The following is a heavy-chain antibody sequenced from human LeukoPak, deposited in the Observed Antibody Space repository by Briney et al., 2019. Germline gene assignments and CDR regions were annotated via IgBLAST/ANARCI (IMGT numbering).Heavy chain of an antibody. J-gene: IGHJ5*02. V-gene: IGHV1-2*02. Sequence: ASVKVSCKASGNTFTDYFLHWVRQAPGQGLEWMGWINPKKGDTNYAQKFQGRVTVTWDTSTTTAYMELNRLTSDDTAVYYCARGYEYGWFDPWGQGTLVTVSS. CDR3: ARGYEYGWFDP. CDR2: INPKKGDT. CDR1: GNTFTDYF. D-gene: IGHD3-16*01.